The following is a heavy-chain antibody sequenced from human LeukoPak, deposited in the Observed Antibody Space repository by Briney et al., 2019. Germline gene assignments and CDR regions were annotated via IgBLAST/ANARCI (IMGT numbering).Heavy chain of an antibody. Sequence: SETLSLICIISGGSIGPYYWSWIRQAAGKGPEWIGRIYTTGTANYNPSLKSRATISVDTSKNQFSLKLSSVTAADTAVYYCAGSYDILTGYYIPNWFDPWGQGTLVTVSS. CDR1: GGSIGPYY. V-gene: IGHV4-4*07. D-gene: IGHD3-9*01. J-gene: IGHJ5*02. CDR3: AGSYDILTGYYIPNWFDP. CDR2: IYTTGTA.